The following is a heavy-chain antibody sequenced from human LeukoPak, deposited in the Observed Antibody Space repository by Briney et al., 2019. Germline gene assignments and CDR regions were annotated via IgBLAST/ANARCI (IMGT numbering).Heavy chain of an antibody. CDR3: ARGADYYDSSGYTAPAEYFQH. D-gene: IGHD3-22*01. V-gene: IGHV1-46*01. CDR1: GYTFTSYY. J-gene: IGHJ1*01. CDR2: INPSGGST. Sequence: ASVTVSCKASGYTFTSYYMHWVRQAPGQGLEWMGIINPSGGSTSYAQKFQGRVTMTRDTSTSTVYMELSSLRSEDTAVYYCARGADYYDSSGYTAPAEYFQHWGQGTLVTVSS.